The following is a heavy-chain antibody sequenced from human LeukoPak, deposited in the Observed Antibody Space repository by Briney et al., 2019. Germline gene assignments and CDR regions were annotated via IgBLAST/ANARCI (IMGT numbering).Heavy chain of an antibody. Sequence: GGSLRLSCAASGFTFSSYWMSWVRQSPGKGLDWVANIKQDGSEKYYVDSVKGRFSTSRDNAKNSLYLQMNSLRAEDTAVYYCARGGTGVPFDYWGQGTLVTVSS. CDR3: ARGGTGVPFDY. CDR1: GFTFSSYW. CDR2: IKQDGSEK. J-gene: IGHJ4*02. D-gene: IGHD7-27*01. V-gene: IGHV3-7*04.